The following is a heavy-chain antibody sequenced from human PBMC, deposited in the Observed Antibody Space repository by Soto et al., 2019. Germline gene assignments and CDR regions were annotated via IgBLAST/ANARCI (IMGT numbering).Heavy chain of an antibody. Sequence: QVQLVQSGAEVKKPGSSVKVSCKASGGTFSSYAISWVRQAPGQGLEWMGGIIPIFGTANYAQKLQGRLTITAHEPTSKAYMELSSVSSEDTDGYYCASWVSRQGEVDRWGQGTLVTVSS. J-gene: IGHJ5*02. D-gene: IGHD3-16*01. CDR2: IIPIFGTA. CDR3: ASWVSRQGEVDR. CDR1: GGTFSSYA. V-gene: IGHV1-69*12.